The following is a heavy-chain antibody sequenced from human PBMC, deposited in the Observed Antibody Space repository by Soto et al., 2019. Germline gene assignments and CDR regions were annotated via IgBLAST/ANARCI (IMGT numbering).Heavy chain of an antibody. D-gene: IGHD6-13*01. CDR2: ISLDGSKK. V-gene: IGHV3-30-3*01. CDR3: ANSPLPDSSSPPYYFDF. CDR1: GFTFSSYS. Sequence: LRLSCAASGFTFSSYSTHWVRQAPGRGLEWVAVISLDGSKKYYTDSVKGRFTISRDNSRNTLYVQMNNLRPEDTAVYYCANSPLPDSSSPPYYFDFWGQGTQVTVSS. J-gene: IGHJ4*02.